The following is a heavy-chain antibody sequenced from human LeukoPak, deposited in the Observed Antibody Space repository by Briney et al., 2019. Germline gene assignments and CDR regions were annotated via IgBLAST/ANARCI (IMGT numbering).Heavy chain of an antibody. D-gene: IGHD2-2*01. V-gene: IGHV4-59*08. CDR1: GGSISSYY. CDR3: ASAGVVPAARYYYYYMDV. Sequence: SETLSLTCTVSGGSISSYYWSWIRQPPGKGLEWIGYIYYSGSTNYNPSLKSRVTISVDTSKNQFSLKLSSVTAADTAVYYCASAGVVPAARYYYYYMDVWGKGTTVTISS. CDR2: IYYSGST. J-gene: IGHJ6*03.